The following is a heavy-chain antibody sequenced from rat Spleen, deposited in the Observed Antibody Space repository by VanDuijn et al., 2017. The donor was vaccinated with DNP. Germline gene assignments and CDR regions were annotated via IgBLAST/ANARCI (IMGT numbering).Heavy chain of an antibody. J-gene: IGHJ2*01. CDR3: TTEPLLQGPHY. Sequence: EVQLVESGGGPVQPGRSLKLSCAASGFTFSNYYMAWVRQAPKTSLEWVATISYDGSDTYYRDPMKGRFTISRDNAKSSLYLQMDSLRSEDTATYYCTTEPLLQGPHYWGQGVMVTVSS. CDR2: ISYDGSDT. CDR1: GFTFSNYY. V-gene: IGHV5-20*01. D-gene: IGHD1-1*01.